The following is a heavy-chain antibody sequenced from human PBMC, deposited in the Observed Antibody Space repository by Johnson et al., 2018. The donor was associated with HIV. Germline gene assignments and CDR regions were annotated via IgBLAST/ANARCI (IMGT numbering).Heavy chain of an antibody. CDR1: GFTFNSYA. Sequence: QVHLVESGGGVVQPAGSLRLSCAAPGFTFNSYAMHWVRQAPGKGLAWVAVISFDGSNKYYADSVKRRFTISRDNAKNSLYLQMNSLRAEDTALYYCAKDTLLESGFDIWGQGTMVTVSS. V-gene: IGHV3-30-3*02. J-gene: IGHJ3*02. CDR3: AKDTLLESGFDI. D-gene: IGHD3-3*02. CDR2: ISFDGSNK.